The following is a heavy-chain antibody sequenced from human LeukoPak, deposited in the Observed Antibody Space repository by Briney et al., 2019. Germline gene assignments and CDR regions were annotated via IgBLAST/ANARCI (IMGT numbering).Heavy chain of an antibody. CDR1: GYSIISGDF. CDR3: ARFPYCGSINCYSPYYFDY. V-gene: IGHV4-38-2*01. D-gene: IGHD2-2*01. CDR2: IYYSGST. Sequence: SETLSLTCAVSGYSIISGDFWGWIRQPPGKGLEWIGRIYYSGSTYYNPSLKSRVTISVDTSKNQFSLNLSSVPAADTAVYYCARFPYCGSINCYSPYYFDYWGQGTLVTVSS. J-gene: IGHJ4*02.